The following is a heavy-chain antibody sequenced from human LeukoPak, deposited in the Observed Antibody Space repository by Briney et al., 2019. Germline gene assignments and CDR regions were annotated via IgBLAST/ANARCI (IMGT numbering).Heavy chain of an antibody. J-gene: IGHJ5*02. Sequence: GASVKVSCKASGGTFSSYAISWVRQAPGQGLEWMGGIIPIFGTANYAQKFQGRVTITADESTSTAYMELSSLRSADTDVYYCARGETGSTHQMGFDPWGQGTLVTVSS. CDR1: GGTFSSYA. CDR3: ARGETGSTHQMGFDP. V-gene: IGHV1-69*13. CDR2: IIPIFGTA. D-gene: IGHD1-7*01.